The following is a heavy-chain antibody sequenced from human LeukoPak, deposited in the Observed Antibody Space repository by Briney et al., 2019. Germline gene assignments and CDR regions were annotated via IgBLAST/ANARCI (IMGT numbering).Heavy chain of an antibody. Sequence: SETLSLTCTVSGGSISSYYWSWIRQPPGKGLEWIGYIYYSGSTNYNPSLKSRVTISVDTSKNQFSLKLSSVTAADTAVYYCARHFTGSSGPTFDYWGQGTLVTVSS. V-gene: IGHV4-59*08. D-gene: IGHD6-19*01. CDR1: GGSISSYY. J-gene: IGHJ4*02. CDR3: ARHFTGSSGPTFDY. CDR2: IYYSGST.